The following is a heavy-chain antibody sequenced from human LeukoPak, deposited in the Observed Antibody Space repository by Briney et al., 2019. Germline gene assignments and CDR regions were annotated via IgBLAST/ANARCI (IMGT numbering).Heavy chain of an antibody. Sequence: ASVKVSFKASGYTFTSYYMHWVRQAPGQGLEWMGIVNPSGGSTSYAQKFQGRVTMTRDMSTSTVYMELSSLRSEDTAVYYCARDFNSVYYYDSSSHLNWFDPWGQGTLVTVSS. CDR2: VNPSGGST. CDR3: ARDFNSVYYYDSSSHLNWFDP. V-gene: IGHV1-46*01. CDR1: GYTFTSYY. J-gene: IGHJ5*02. D-gene: IGHD3-22*01.